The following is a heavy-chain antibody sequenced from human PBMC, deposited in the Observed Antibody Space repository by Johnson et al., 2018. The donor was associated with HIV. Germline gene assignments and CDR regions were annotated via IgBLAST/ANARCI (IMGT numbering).Heavy chain of an antibody. J-gene: IGHJ3*02. CDR1: GFTFSSYA. V-gene: IGHV3-30*04. D-gene: IGHD2-2*01. Sequence: QVQLVESGGGVVQPGRSLRLSCAASGFTFSSYAMHWVRQAPGKGLEWVAVISYDGSNKYYADSVKGRFTISRYNSKNTLYLQMNSLRAEDTAVYYCAREGGDCSSTSCYQDAFDIWGQGTMVTVSS. CDR3: AREGGDCSSTSCYQDAFDI. CDR2: ISYDGSNK.